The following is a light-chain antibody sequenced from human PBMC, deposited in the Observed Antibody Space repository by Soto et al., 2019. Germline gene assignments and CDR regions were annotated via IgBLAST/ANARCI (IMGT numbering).Light chain of an antibody. J-gene: IGKJ1*01. Sequence: EIVLTHSPCTLSLSPWERATLSCRASQSVSSNLAWYQQKPGQAPRLLIYGASTRATDIPPSFTGSGSGTEFTLTISSLQSEDIAVYYCQQYNKWPQTFGQGTKVDI. CDR3: QQYNKWPQT. CDR1: QSVSSN. CDR2: GAS. V-gene: IGKV3-15*01.